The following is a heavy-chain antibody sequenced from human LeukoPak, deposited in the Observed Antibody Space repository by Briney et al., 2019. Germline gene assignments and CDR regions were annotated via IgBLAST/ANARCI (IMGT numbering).Heavy chain of an antibody. D-gene: IGHD6-6*01. V-gene: IGHV4-4*07. J-gene: IGHJ3*02. CDR1: DGSISSYY. CDR3: ARDRPLTAGAFDI. Sequence: SETLSLTRTVSDGSISSYYWNWIRQPAEKGLEWIGRIYTSGSTNYNPSLKSRVTMSVDTSKNQFSLKLSSVIAADTAVYYCARDRPLTAGAFDIWGQGTMVTVSS. CDR2: IYTSGST.